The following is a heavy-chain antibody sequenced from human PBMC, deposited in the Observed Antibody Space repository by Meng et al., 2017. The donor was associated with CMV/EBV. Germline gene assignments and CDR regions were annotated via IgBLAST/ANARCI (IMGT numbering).Heavy chain of an antibody. J-gene: IGHJ4*02. CDR1: GGSISSSSYY. CDR2: IYYSGST. D-gene: IGHD3-10*01. V-gene: IGHV4-39*07. CDR3: VTWLWFGELSGYYFDY. Sequence: QGGGPGLVKPSETLSLTFTVSGGSISSSSYYWGWIRQPPGKGLEWIGSIYYSGSTYYNPSLKSRVTISVDTSKNQFSLKLSSVTAADTAVYYCVTWLWFGELSGYYFDYWGQGTLVTVSS.